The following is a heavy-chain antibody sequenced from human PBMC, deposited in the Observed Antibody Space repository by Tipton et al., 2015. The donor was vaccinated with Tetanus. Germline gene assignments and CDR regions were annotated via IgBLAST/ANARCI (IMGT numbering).Heavy chain of an antibody. V-gene: IGHV3-11*04. D-gene: IGHD2-2*01. Sequence: SLRLSCAVSGFTFKDYYMSWIRQAPGKGLEWLSFISSSGTDIHYADSVKGRFTISRDNSKNTLYLQMSSLRAEDTAVYYCADHCSSTTCYGYWGQGSLVTVSS. CDR3: ADHCSSTTCYGY. CDR1: GFTFKDYY. CDR2: ISSSGTDI. J-gene: IGHJ4*02.